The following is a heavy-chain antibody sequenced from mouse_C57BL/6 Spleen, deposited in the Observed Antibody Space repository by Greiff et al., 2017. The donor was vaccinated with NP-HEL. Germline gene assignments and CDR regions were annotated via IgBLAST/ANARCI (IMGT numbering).Heavy chain of an antibody. Sequence: VQLQQSGPVLVKPGASVKMSCKASGYTFTDYYMNWVKQSHGKSLEWIGVINPNYGTTSYNQKFKGKATLTVDQSSSTAYMQLNSLTSEDSAVYYCARGYYGSSLYWYFDVWGTGTTVTVSS. V-gene: IGHV1-39*01. CDR1: GYTFTDYY. CDR2: INPNYGTT. D-gene: IGHD1-1*01. J-gene: IGHJ1*03. CDR3: ARGYYGSSLYWYFDV.